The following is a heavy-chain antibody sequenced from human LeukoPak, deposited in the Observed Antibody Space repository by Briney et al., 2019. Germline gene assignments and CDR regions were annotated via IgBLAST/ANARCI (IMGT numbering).Heavy chain of an antibody. D-gene: IGHD4-17*01. CDR3: AKGGTVTRRQFDY. CDR2: ISGSGGTT. CDR1: GFTFSSYV. V-gene: IGHV3-23*01. Sequence: GGSPRLSCAASGFTFSSYVMSWVRQAPGKGLEWVSTISGSGGTTYYADSVKGRFTISRDNSKNTLYLQMNSLRAEDTAVYYCAKGGTVTRRQFDYWGQGTLVTVSS. J-gene: IGHJ4*02.